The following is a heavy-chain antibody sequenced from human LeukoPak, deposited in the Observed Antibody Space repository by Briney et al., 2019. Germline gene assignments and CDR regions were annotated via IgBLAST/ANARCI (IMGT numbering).Heavy chain of an antibody. CDR2: IIPILGIA. D-gene: IGHD3-22*01. CDR3: ASYYYDSSGYYYVDH. J-gene: IGHJ4*02. CDR1: GGTFSSYA. Sequence: ASVKVSCKASGGTFSSYAISWVRQAPGQGLEWMGRIIPILGIANYAQKFQGRVTITADKSTSTAYMELSSLRSEDTAVYYCASYYYDSSGYYYVDHWGQGTLVTVSS. V-gene: IGHV1-69*04.